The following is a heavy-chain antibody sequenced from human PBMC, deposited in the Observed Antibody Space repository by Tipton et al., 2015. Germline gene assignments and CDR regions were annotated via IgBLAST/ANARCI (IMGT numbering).Heavy chain of an antibody. Sequence: SLRLSCAASGFSFSSYDMHWVRQAPGKGLEWVAVISFDGDNKYYADSVKGRFTISRDNSKNTLYLQMNSLRSEDTAVYYCAREEGSLYYGSGSYWDYWGQGTLVTVSS. J-gene: IGHJ4*02. V-gene: IGHV3-30*03. CDR1: GFSFSSYD. D-gene: IGHD3-10*01. CDR2: ISFDGDNK. CDR3: AREEGSLYYGSGSYWDY.